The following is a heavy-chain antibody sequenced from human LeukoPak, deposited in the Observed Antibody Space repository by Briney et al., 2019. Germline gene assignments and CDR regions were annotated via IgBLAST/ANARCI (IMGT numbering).Heavy chain of an antibody. CDR2: IYRRGST. J-gene: IGHJ6*02. Sequence: SETLSLTCTVSGASISSSDSYWSWIRQPPEKGLEWIGSIYRRGSTSYNPSLKSRVTVSEDMSKNHFSLRLSSVTAADTAVYYCARHVQDLGIKVWGQGTTVTVSS. V-gene: IGHV4-39*01. CDR1: GASISSSDSY. CDR3: ARHVQDLGIKV.